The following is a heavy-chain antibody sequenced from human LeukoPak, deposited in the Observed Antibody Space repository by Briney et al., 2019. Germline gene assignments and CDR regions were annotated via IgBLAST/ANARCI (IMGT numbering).Heavy chain of an antibody. V-gene: IGHV1-18*01. CDR3: ARDHSLDFWSGYYRPSTFDY. D-gene: IGHD3-3*01. J-gene: IGHJ4*02. CDR1: GYTFTSYG. CDR2: ISAYNGNT. Sequence: ASVKVSCKASGYTFTSYGISWVRQAPGQGLEWMGWISAYNGNTNYAQKLQGRVTMTTDTSTSTAYMELRSLRSDDTAVYYCARDHSLDFWSGYYRPSTFDYWGQGTLVTVSS.